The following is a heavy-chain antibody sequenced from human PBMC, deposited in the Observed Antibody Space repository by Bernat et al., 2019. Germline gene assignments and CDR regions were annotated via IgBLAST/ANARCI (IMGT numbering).Heavy chain of an antibody. CDR1: GYSFTSYW. J-gene: IGHJ4*02. CDR3: AGALSPYGNTLVRLGELSLYDDY. CDR2: IDPSDSYT. Sequence: EVQLVQSGAEVKKPGESLRISCKGSGYSFTSYWISWVRQMPGKGLEWMGRIDPSDSYTNYSPSFQGHVTISADKPISTAYLQWRSLKASDTAMYYCAGALSPYGNTLVRLGELSLYDDYWGQGTLVTVSS. D-gene: IGHD3-16*02. V-gene: IGHV5-10-1*01.